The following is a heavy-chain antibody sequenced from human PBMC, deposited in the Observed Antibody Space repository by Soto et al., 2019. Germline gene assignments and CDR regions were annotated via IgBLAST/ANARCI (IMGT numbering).Heavy chain of an antibody. CDR1: GLIFIDYA. D-gene: IGHD1-26*01. CDR3: AKDRFGIVGPVDY. J-gene: IGHJ4*02. V-gene: IGHV3-23*01. CDR2: ISGSGGDT. Sequence: SLRLSCAASGLIFIDYAMSWVRQAPGKGLECVACISGSGGDTFYADSVKGRFTISRDNSKNTLSLHMNSLRVDDTAVYFCAKDRFGIVGPVDYWGQGTLVTVSS.